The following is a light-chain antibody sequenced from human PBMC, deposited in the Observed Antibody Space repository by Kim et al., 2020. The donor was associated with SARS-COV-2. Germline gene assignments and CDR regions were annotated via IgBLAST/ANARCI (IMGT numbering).Light chain of an antibody. V-gene: IGKV3-11*01. CDR3: QQRSKWPPT. J-gene: IGKJ1*01. CDR2: DAS. CDR1: QSIGSY. Sequence: VVLTQSPATLSLSPGERATLTCRASQSIGSYFAWSQHKPGQAPRLLIYDASKRATDIAARFSGSGSGTDFSLTITSLEPGDFAIYYCQQRSKWPPTFGRGTKVDIK.